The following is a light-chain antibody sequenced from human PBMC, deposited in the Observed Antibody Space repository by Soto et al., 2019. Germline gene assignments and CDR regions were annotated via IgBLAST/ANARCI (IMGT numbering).Light chain of an antibody. J-gene: IGKJ4*01. V-gene: IGKV3-20*01. CDR1: QTVSSSC. CDR2: GVS. Sequence: EIVLTQSPGTLSLSPGESATLFCRASQTVSSSCLAWYQQKPGQAPRLLIYGVSSRATGIPDRFSGSASGTDFTLTISRLQPEDFAAYYCRHYDNSAALTFGGGTNVEIK. CDR3: RHYDNSAALT.